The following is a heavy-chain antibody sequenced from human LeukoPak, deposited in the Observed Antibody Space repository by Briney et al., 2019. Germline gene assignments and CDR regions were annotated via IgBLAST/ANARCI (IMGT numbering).Heavy chain of an antibody. J-gene: IGHJ6*03. CDR3: ARGVFTVTTRGDYHYYMDV. CDR1: GGSISSYY. Sequence: SETLSLTCTVSGGSISSYYWSWIRQPPGKGLEWIGHISYSGSSDHNPSLKSRLSISLDTSRNQFSPNLGSVTAADTAVYYCARGVFTVTTRGDYHYYMDVWGRGTTVTVSS. D-gene: IGHD4-17*01. CDR2: ISYSGSS. V-gene: IGHV4-59*01.